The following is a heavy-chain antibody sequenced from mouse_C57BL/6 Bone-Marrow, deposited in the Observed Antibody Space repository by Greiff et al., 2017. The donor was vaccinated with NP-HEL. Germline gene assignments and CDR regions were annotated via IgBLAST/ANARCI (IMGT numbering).Heavy chain of an antibody. Sequence: QVQLKQPGAELVMPGASVKLSCKASGYTFTSYWMHWVKQRPGQGLEWIGEIDPSDSYTNYNQKFKGKSTLTVDKSSSTAYMQLSSLTSEDSAVYYCARDTYDYGSSYAMDYWGQGTSVTVSS. CDR2: IDPSDSYT. D-gene: IGHD1-1*01. CDR1: GYTFTSYW. V-gene: IGHV1-69*01. CDR3: ARDTYDYGSSYAMDY. J-gene: IGHJ4*01.